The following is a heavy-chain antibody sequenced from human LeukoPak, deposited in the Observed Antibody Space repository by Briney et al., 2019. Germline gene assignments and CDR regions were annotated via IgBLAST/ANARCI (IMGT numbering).Heavy chain of an antibody. CDR3: ARGTRYYYGSGSYYNH. CDR2: INHSVST. CDR1: GGSFSGYY. V-gene: IGHV4-34*01. J-gene: IGHJ5*02. D-gene: IGHD3-10*01. Sequence: SETLSLTCAVYGGSFSGYYWSWSRQPPGKGLEWIGEINHSVSTNYNPSLKSRVTISVDTSKNQSSLKLSSVTAADTAVYYCARGTRYYYGSGSYYNHWGQGTLVTVSS.